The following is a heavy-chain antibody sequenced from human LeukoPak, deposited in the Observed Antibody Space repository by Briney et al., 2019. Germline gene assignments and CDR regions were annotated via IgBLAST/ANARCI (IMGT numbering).Heavy chain of an antibody. CDR1: GDSINSGGYS. CDR3: ARVTDGYNFYAFDT. CDR2: IYHSGTA. Sequence: SQTLSLTCAVSGDSINSGGYSWSWIRLPPGKGLEWIGYIYHSGTAYYNPSLKSRVTISIDTSKNQFFLRLSSVTAADTALYYCARVTDGYNFYAFDTWGQGTMVTVSS. J-gene: IGHJ3*02. D-gene: IGHD5-24*01. V-gene: IGHV4-30-2*01.